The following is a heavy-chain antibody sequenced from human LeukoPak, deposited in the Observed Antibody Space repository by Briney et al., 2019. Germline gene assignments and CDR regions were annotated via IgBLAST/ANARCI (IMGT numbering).Heavy chain of an antibody. CDR2: ISHIGTT. CDR3: ARPKGGSDYIEF. CDR1: IYSISISSGFY. D-gene: IGHD6-19*01. J-gene: IGHJ4*02. Sequence: SETLSLTCAVSIYSISISSGFYWGWIRQPPGKGLELIWTISHIGTTYYNPSLKIRVTISVDTYENQFSLRLRSVTAADTAMYYCARPKGGSDYIEFWGQGTLVTVSS. V-gene: IGHV4-38-2*01.